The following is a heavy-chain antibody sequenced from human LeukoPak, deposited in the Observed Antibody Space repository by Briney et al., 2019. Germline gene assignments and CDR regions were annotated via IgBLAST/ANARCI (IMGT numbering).Heavy chain of an antibody. V-gene: IGHV3-23*01. CDR1: GFTFSSYA. Sequence: GGSLRLSCAASGFTFSSYAMSWVRQAPGKGLEWVSAISGSGGSTYYADSVKGRFTISRGNSKNTLYLQMNSLTVEDTAVYYCATRSGTPDYWGQGTLVTVSS. D-gene: IGHD1/OR15-1a*01. J-gene: IGHJ4*02. CDR2: ISGSGGST. CDR3: ATRSGTPDY.